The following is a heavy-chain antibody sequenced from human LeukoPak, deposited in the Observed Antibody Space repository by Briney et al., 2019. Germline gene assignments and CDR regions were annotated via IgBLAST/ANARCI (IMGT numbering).Heavy chain of an antibody. V-gene: IGHV3-11*01. CDR2: ISSSGSTI. CDR1: GFTFSDYY. J-gene: IGHJ3*02. CDR3: AGEYSSSSDAFDI. D-gene: IGHD6-6*01. Sequence: GGSLRLSCAASGFTFSDYYMSWIRQAPGKGLECASYISSSGSTIYYADSVKGRFTTSRDNAKNSLYLQMNSLRAEDTAVYYCAGEYSSSSDAFDIWGQGTMVTVSS.